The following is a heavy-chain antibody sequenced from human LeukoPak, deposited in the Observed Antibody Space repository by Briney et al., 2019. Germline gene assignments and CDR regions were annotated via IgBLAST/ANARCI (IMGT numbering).Heavy chain of an antibody. CDR3: ARSEWGSNYGAYYYGMDV. Sequence: ASVKVSCKASGYTFTSYDINWVRQATGQGLEWMGWMNPNSGNTGYAQKFQGRVTMTRNTSISTAYMELSSLRSEDTAVYYCARSEWGSNYGAYYYGMDVWGQGTTVTVSS. CDR1: GYTFTSYD. D-gene: IGHD3-16*01. J-gene: IGHJ6*02. V-gene: IGHV1-8*01. CDR2: MNPNSGNT.